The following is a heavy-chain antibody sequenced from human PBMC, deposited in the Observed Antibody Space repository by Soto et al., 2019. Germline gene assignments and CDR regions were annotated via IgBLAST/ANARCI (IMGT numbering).Heavy chain of an antibody. CDR1: GGSISSSDYY. Sequence: SETLSLTCPVSGGSISSSDYYWSWIRQPPGKGLEWIGYIYYSGSTYYNTSLKSRVTISVDTSKNQFSLKLSSVTAADTAVYYCARERRGGYWFDPWGQGTLVPVSS. J-gene: IGHJ5*02. CDR3: ARERRGGYWFDP. CDR2: IYYSGST. V-gene: IGHV4-30-4*01.